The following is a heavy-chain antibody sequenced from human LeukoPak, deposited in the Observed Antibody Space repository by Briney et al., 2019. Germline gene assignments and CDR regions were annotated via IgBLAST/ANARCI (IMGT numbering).Heavy chain of an antibody. D-gene: IGHD5-24*01. J-gene: IGHJ4*02. CDR2: IYYSGST. CDR1: GGSTSSYY. CDR3: ARQRWGHPYYFDY. Sequence: SETLSLTCTVSGGSTSSYYWSWIRQPPGKGLEWIGYIYYSGSTNYNPSLKSRVTISVDTSKNQFSLKLSSVTAADTAVYYCARQRWGHPYYFDYWGQGTLVTVSS. V-gene: IGHV4-59*08.